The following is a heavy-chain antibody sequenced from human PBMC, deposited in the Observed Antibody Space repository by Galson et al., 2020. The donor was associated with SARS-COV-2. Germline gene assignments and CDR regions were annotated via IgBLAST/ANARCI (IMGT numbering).Heavy chain of an antibody. CDR2: IYYSESH. V-gene: IGHV4-39*01. J-gene: IGHJ4*02. Sequence: SETLSLTCTVSGGSISSSSYYWGWIRQPPGEGLEWIGSIYYSESHYYNPSLTSRVTMSVDTSKNQFSLKLSSVTAADTAVYYCARQILTGYYSFYYFDYWGQGTLVTVSS. CDR1: GGSISSSSYY. CDR3: ARQILTGYYSFYYFDY. D-gene: IGHD3-9*01.